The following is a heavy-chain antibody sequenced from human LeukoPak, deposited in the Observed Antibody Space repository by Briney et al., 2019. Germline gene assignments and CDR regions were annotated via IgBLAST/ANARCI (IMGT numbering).Heavy chain of an antibody. V-gene: IGHV3-49*04. CDR1: GFTFGDYA. J-gene: IGHJ4*02. CDR3: TRGDGSGSY. Sequence: GGSVRVSCTASGFTFGDYAMSWVRQAPGKGVDWMGFIRSKTCGGTTEYAASVKGRFTILRDDSKSIAYLQINSLKTEDTAVYYCTRGDGSGSYWGQGTLVTVSS. D-gene: IGHD1-26*01. CDR2: IRSKTCGGTT.